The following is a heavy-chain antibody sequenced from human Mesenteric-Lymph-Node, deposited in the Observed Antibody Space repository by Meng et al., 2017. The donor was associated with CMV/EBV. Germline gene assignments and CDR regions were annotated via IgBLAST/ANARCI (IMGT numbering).Heavy chain of an antibody. D-gene: IGHD3-10*01. Sequence: YTLPRYYMHWVRQAPGQGLEWMGIINPSGGSTSYGKKFQGRVTMTRDTSTSTVYMELSSLRSEDTAVYYCARDREDMVRGVINWFDPWGQGTLVTVSS. CDR2: INPSGGST. CDR1: YTLPRYY. V-gene: IGHV1-46*01. J-gene: IGHJ5*02. CDR3: ARDREDMVRGVINWFDP.